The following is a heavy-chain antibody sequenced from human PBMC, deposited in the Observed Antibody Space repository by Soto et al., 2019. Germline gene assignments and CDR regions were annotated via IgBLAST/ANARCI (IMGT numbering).Heavy chain of an antibody. J-gene: IGHJ4*02. CDR2: IDPSDSYT. D-gene: IGHD1-20*01. CDR1: GYSFTSYW. V-gene: IGHV5-10-1*01. CDR3: ARHRYPAYYFDY. Sequence: PGESLKISCKGSGYSFTSYWISWVRQMPGKGLEWMGRIDPSDSYTNYSPSFQGHVTISADKSISTAYLQRSSLKASDTAMYYCARHRYPAYYFDYWGQGTLVTVSS.